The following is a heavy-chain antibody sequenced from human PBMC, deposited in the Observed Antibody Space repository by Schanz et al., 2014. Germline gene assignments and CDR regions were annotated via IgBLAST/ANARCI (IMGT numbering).Heavy chain of an antibody. D-gene: IGHD3-10*01. CDR1: GFIFGSSV. J-gene: IGHJ3*02. Sequence: EVQLVQSGGGLVQPGGSLRLSCAASGFIFGSSVMAWVRQAPGKGLEWVSGITGASDHIDYAESVKGRFTISRDNSKNTLYLQMNSLRAEDTAVYYCAKGRFGELSAFDIWGQGTMVTVSS. CDR2: ITGASDHI. V-gene: IGHV3-23*04. CDR3: AKGRFGELSAFDI.